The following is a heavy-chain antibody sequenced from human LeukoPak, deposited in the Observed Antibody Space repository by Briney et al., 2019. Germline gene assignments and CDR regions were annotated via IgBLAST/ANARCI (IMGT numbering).Heavy chain of an antibody. Sequence: PSETLSLTCAVYGGSFIGYYWSWIRQPPGKGVEWIGEINHSGSTNYNPSLKSRVTISVDTSKNQFSLKLSSVTAADTAVYYCSRTITAAGTYYFDYWGQGTLVTVSS. CDR3: SRTITAAGTYYFDY. CDR1: GGSFIGYY. J-gene: IGHJ4*02. CDR2: INHSGST. V-gene: IGHV4-34*01. D-gene: IGHD6-13*01.